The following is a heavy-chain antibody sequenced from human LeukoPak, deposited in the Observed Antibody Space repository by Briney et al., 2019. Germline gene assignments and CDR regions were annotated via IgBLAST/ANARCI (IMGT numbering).Heavy chain of an antibody. CDR2: IIPILGIA. J-gene: IGHJ6*02. CDR1: GGTFSSYA. D-gene: IGHD4-17*01. CDR3: ATVTVGYGDYYYYGMDV. V-gene: IGHV1-69*04. Sequence: ASVKVSCKASGGTFSSYAISWVRQAPGQGLEWMGRIIPILGIANYAQKFQGRVTITADKSTSTAYMELSSLRSEDTAVYYCATVTVGYGDYYYYGMDVWGQGTTVTVSS.